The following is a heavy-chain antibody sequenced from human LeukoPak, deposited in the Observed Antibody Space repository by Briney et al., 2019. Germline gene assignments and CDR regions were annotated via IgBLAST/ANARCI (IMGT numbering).Heavy chain of an antibody. D-gene: IGHD3-3*01. J-gene: IGHJ5*02. Sequence: SETLSLTCAVYGGSFSGYYWSWIRQPPGKGLEWIGEINHSGSTNYNPSLKSRVTISVDTSKNQFSLKLSSVTAADTAVYYCARGSDFEGWFDPWGQGTLVTVSS. CDR1: GGSFSGYY. CDR2: INHSGST. V-gene: IGHV4-34*01. CDR3: ARGSDFEGWFDP.